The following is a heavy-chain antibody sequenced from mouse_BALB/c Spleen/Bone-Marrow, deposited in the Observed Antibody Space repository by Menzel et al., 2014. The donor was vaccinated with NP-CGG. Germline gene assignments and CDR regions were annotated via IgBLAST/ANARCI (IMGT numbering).Heavy chain of an antibody. CDR3: ARGLGFFDY. CDR1: GFTFSSYG. CDR2: INSNGDST. D-gene: IGHD3-3*01. Sequence: EVQLVESGGGLVQPGGSLKLSCAASGFTFSSYGMSWVRQTPDKRLELVATINSNGDSTYYPDSVKGRFTISRDNAKNTLCLQMSSLKSEDTAMYYCARGLGFFDYWGQGTTLTVSS. J-gene: IGHJ2*01. V-gene: IGHV5-6-3*01.